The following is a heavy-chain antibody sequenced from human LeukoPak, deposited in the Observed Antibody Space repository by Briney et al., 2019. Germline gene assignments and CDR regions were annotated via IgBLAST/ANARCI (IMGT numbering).Heavy chain of an antibody. D-gene: IGHD2-15*01. Sequence: SETLSLTCTVSGGSISSSSYYWGWIRQPPGKGLERIGSIYYSGSTYYNPSLKSRVTISVDTSKNQFSLKLSSVTAADTAVYYCAREVVAKDYYYYGMDVWGQGTTVTVSS. V-gene: IGHV4-39*07. CDR2: IYYSGST. J-gene: IGHJ6*02. CDR3: AREVVAKDYYYYGMDV. CDR1: GGSISSSSYY.